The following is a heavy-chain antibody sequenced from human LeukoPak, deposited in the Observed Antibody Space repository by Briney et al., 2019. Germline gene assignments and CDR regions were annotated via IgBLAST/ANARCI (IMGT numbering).Heavy chain of an antibody. Sequence: GGSLRLSCAASGFTFSSYAMHWVRQAPGKGLGWVAVISYDGSNKYYADSVKGRFTISRDNSKNTLYLQMNSLRAEDTAVYYCAREYQLLYNYWGQGTLVTVSS. CDR3: AREYQLLYNY. CDR1: GFTFSSYA. CDR2: ISYDGSNK. V-gene: IGHV3-30-3*01. D-gene: IGHD2-2*02. J-gene: IGHJ4*02.